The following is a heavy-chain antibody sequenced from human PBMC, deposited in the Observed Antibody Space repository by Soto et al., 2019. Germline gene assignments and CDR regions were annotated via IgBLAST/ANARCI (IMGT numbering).Heavy chain of an antibody. Sequence: PSETLSLXCAVYGVSSSGYSWNWLRQPPGKKLERIGEINHSGSTKYNPSLKSRVTISVDTSKKQFSLKLSSVTAADTVVYYCARLRRDCYRDPYSDCWGQGTLVT. D-gene: IGHD2-21*01. CDR1: GVSSSGYS. V-gene: IGHV4-34*01. CDR3: ARLRRDCYRDPYSDC. CDR2: INHSGST. J-gene: IGHJ4*02.